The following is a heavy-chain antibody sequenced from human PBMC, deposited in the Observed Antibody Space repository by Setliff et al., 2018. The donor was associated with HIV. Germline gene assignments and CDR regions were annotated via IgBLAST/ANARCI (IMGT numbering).Heavy chain of an antibody. V-gene: IGHV3-23*01. J-gene: IGHJ6*02. CDR1: GFTFSTYA. D-gene: IGHD2-15*01. CDR2: ISAGGGST. Sequence: PGGSLRLSCAVSGFTFSTYAMSWVRQAPGKGLEWVSTISAGGGSTYYADSVKGRFTISRDNSKNTLYLQMNSLRAEDTAVYYRTTDGVAATPDGMDVWGQGTTVTVSS. CDR3: TTDGVAATPDGMDV.